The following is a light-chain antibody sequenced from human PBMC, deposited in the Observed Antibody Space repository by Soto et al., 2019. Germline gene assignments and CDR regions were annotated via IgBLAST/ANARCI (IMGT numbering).Light chain of an antibody. V-gene: IGLV2-18*02. J-gene: IGLJ1*01. CDR3: SSYTSSISHV. CDR1: SSDVGSYNR. Sequence: QSVLTQPPSVSGSPGQSVTISCTGTSSDVGSYNRVSWYQQPPGTVPKLIIYEVSYRPSGVPDRFSGSKSGNTASLTISGLQAEDEADYYCSSYTSSISHVFGTGTKLTVL. CDR2: EVS.